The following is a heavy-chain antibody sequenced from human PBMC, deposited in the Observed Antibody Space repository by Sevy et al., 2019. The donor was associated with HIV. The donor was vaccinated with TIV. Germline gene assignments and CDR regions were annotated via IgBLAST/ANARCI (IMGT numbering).Heavy chain of an antibody. CDR2: INNSGGST. D-gene: IGHD6-13*01. J-gene: IGHJ4*02. CDR1: GFTVNTYA. Sequence: GGSLRLSCAVSGFTVNTYAMSWVRQAPGKGLEWVAVINNSGGSTDYADSVRGRFRISSDNPNVYLEMNSRRVEDTAVYYCVKERVGYISSWYYFDYWGQGTLVTVSS. V-gene: IGHV3-23*01. CDR3: VKERVGYISSWYYFDY.